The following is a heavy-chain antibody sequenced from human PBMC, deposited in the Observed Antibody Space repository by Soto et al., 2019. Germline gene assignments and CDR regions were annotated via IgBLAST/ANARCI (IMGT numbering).Heavy chain of an antibody. J-gene: IGHJ4*02. CDR1: GFTFDDYT. Sequence: GGSLRLSCAASGFTFDDYTMHWVRQAPGKGLEWVSLISWDGGSTYYADSVKGRFTISRDNSKNSLYLQMNSLRTEDTALYYCAKEYYSSGFFDYGGQGTLVTVSS. D-gene: IGHD3-22*01. CDR2: ISWDGGST. V-gene: IGHV3-43*01. CDR3: AKEYYSSGFFDY.